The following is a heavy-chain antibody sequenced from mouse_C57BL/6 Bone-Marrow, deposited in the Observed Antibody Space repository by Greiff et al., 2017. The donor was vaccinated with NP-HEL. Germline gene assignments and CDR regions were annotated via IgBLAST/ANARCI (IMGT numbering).Heavy chain of an antibody. CDR1: GYTFTSYW. J-gene: IGHJ3*01. CDR3: ASGDYDPFAY. Sequence: QVQLQQPGAELVKPGASVKLSCKASGYTFTSYWMQWVKQRPGQGLEWIGEIDPSDSYTNYNQQFKGKATLTVDTSSSTAYMQLSSLTSEDSAVYYCASGDYDPFAYWGQGTLVTVSA. D-gene: IGHD2-4*01. CDR2: IDPSDSYT. V-gene: IGHV1-50*01.